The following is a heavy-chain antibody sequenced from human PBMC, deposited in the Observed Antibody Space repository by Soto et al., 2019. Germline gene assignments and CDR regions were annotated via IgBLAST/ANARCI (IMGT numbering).Heavy chain of an antibody. Sequence: ASVKVSCKASGYTFTSYYMHWVRQAPGQGLEWMGGFDPEDGETIYAQKFQGRVTMTEDTSTDTAYMELSSLRSEDTAVYYCATASDLNHFDYWGQGTLVNVSS. CDR3: ATASDLNHFDY. J-gene: IGHJ4*02. CDR1: GYTFTSYY. CDR2: FDPEDGET. V-gene: IGHV1-24*01.